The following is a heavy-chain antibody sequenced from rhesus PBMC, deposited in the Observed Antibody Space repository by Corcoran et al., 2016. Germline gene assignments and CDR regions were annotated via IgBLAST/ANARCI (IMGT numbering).Heavy chain of an antibody. CDR3: TRDFDYDFDY. D-gene: IGHD3-40*01. J-gene: IGHJ4*01. CDR1: GYSISSNY. Sequence: QVQLQESGPGLVKPSETLSLTCAVSGYSISSNYWRWIRQPPGKGLEWIGYINGSDGSTYYNPSLKSRVTISTDTSKNHFSLKLTSVTAADTAVYYCTRDFDYDFDYWGQGVLVTVSS. CDR2: INGSDGST. V-gene: IGHV4-160*01.